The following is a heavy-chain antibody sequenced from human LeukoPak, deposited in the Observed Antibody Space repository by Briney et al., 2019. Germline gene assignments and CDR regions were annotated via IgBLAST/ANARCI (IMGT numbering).Heavy chain of an antibody. Sequence: PSETLSLTCTVSGGFINNYYWSWIRQPAGKGLEWIGRIHTSGNTLYNPSLSSRVTMSLDTSQNQFFLMLTSATAADTAVYYCARGPPHGGTYFDSWGQGTLVTVSS. J-gene: IGHJ4*02. V-gene: IGHV4-4*07. D-gene: IGHD4-23*01. CDR2: IHTSGNT. CDR1: GGFINNYY. CDR3: ARGPPHGGTYFDS.